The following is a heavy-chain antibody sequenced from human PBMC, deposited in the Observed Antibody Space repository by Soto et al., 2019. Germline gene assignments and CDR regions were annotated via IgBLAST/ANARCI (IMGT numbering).Heavy chain of an antibody. CDR3: AGTPSGYYVRFDP. Sequence: LSLTCTVSGGSISSGGYYWSWIRQHPGKGLEWIGYIYYSGSTYYNPSLKSRVTISVDTSKNQFSLKLSSVTAADTAVYYCAGTPSGYYVRFDPWGQGTLVTVS. CDR1: GGSISSGGYY. J-gene: IGHJ5*02. CDR2: IYYSGST. V-gene: IGHV4-31*03. D-gene: IGHD3-3*01.